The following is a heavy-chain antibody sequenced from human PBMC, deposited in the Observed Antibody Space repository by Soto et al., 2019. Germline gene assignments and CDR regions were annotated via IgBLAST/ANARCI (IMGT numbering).Heavy chain of an antibody. CDR3: ARGQRPYVAGPYSPWFDP. D-gene: IGHD3-10*01. J-gene: IGHJ5*02. CDR2: IYYSGST. Sequence: SETLSLTCTVSGGSISSGGYYWSWIRQHPGKGLEWIGYIYYSGSTYYNPSLKGRVTMSVDTSKNEFSLKLTSVTAADTAVYYCARGQRPYVAGPYSPWFDPWGQGILVTVSS. CDR1: GGSISSGGYY. V-gene: IGHV4-61*08.